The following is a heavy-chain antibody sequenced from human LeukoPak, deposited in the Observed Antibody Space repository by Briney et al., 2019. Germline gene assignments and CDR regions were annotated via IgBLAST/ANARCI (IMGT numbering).Heavy chain of an antibody. CDR3: ARRSVTMVRGVIRSPFVY. Sequence: SETLSLTCAVYGGSFSGHYWSWIRQPPGKGLEWIGEINHSGSTNYNPSLKSRVTISVDTSKNQLSLKLSSVTAADTAVYYCARRSVTMVRGVIRSPFVYWGQGALVTVSS. CDR1: GGSFSGHY. V-gene: IGHV4-34*01. J-gene: IGHJ4*02. D-gene: IGHD3-10*01. CDR2: INHSGST.